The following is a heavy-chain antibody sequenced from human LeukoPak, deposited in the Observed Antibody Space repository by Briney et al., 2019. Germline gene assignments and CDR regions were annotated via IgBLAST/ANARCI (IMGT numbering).Heavy chain of an antibody. J-gene: IGHJ3*02. D-gene: IGHD5-24*01. CDR3: ARVGGIERWLQLGAFDI. CDR1: GGTFSSYA. CDR2: IIPIFGTA. V-gene: IGHV1-69*05. Sequence: ASVKVSCKASGGTFSSYAISWVRQAPGQGLESMGRIIPIFGTANYAQKFQGRVTITTDESTSTAYMELSSLRSEDTAVYYCARVGGIERWLQLGAFDIWGQGTMVTVSS.